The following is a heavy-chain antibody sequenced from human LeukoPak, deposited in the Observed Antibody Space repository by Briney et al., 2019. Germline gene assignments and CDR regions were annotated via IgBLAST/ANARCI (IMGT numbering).Heavy chain of an antibody. D-gene: IGHD1-26*01. Sequence: SVKVSCKASGGTFSSYAISWVRQAPGQGLGWMGRIIPIFGIANYAQKFQGRVTITADKPTSTAYMELSSLRSEDTAVYYCARDQVGNSGYYYGMDVWGQGTTVTVSS. CDR3: ARDQVGNSGYYYGMDV. CDR2: IIPIFGIA. CDR1: GGTFSSYA. J-gene: IGHJ6*02. V-gene: IGHV1-69*04.